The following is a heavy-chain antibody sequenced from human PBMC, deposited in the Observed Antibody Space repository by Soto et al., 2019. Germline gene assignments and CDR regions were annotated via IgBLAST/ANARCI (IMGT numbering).Heavy chain of an antibody. CDR3: ASHEPPFMVRGVIHDYHYHMDF. CDR2: IYYSGST. J-gene: IGHJ6*03. V-gene: IGHV4-59*01. D-gene: IGHD3-10*01. Sequence: PSETLSLTCTVSGGSISSYYWSWIRQPPGKGLEWIGYIYYSGSTNYNPSLKSRVTISVYTSKNQFSLKLSSVTAADTAVYYCASHEPPFMVRGVIHDYHYHMDFWGKGSTVIGSS. CDR1: GGSISSYY.